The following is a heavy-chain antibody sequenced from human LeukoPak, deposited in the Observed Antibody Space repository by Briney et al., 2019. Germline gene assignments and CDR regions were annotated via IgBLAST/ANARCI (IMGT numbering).Heavy chain of an antibody. V-gene: IGHV4-38-2*02. Sequence: SETLSLTCTVSGYSISSGYYWGWIRQPPGKGLEWIGSIYHSGSTYYNPSLKSRVTISVDTSKNQFSLKLSSVTAADTAVYYCARMSGSYQRYYFDYWGQGTLVTVSS. J-gene: IGHJ4*02. CDR2: IYHSGST. CDR1: GYSISSGYY. D-gene: IGHD3-16*01. CDR3: ARMSGSYQRYYFDY.